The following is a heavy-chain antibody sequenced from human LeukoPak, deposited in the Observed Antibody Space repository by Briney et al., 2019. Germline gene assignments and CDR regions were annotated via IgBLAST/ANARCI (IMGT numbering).Heavy chain of an antibody. CDR1: GYSFSSYW. Sequence: GESLEISCKGVGYSFSSYWIGWVRQMSGKGLEWMGIIYPGDSDTRYSPSFQGQVTISADKSISTAYLRWSSLKASDTAMYYCARFPTDSSSLFDYWGQGTLVTVSS. D-gene: IGHD6-13*01. J-gene: IGHJ4*02. CDR2: IYPGDSDT. V-gene: IGHV5-51*01. CDR3: ARFPTDSSSLFDY.